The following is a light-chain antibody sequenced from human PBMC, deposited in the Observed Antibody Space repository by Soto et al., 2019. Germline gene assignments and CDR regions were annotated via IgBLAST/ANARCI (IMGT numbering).Light chain of an antibody. CDR2: GAS. J-gene: IGKJ4*01. CDR3: QQYGSSPPT. CDR1: QNVYNNY. Sequence: EIVLTQSPGTLSLSPGERATLSCRASQNVYNNYLAWYQQKPGQAPRLLINGASSRATGIPDRFSASGSGTDFTLTISRREPEDCAVYYCQQYGSSPPTFGRGTKVAIQ. V-gene: IGKV3-20*01.